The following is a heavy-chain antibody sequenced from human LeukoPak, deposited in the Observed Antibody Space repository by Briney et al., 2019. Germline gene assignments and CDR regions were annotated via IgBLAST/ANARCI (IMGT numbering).Heavy chain of an antibody. CDR3: ARLARYSSSPISPLYYHYYMDV. CDR1: GYTFTNYY. D-gene: IGHD6-19*01. V-gene: IGHV1-46*01. CDR2: INPSGDST. Sequence: ASVRVSCKASGYTFTNYYIHWVRQAPGQGLAWMGIINPSGDSTSYAQNFQGRVTMTTDMSTSTVYMELSSLTSDDTAMYYCARLARYSSSPISPLYYHYYMDVWGKGTTVTISS. J-gene: IGHJ6*03.